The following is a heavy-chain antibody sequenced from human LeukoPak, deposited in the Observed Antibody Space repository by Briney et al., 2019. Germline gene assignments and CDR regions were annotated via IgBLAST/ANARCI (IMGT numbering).Heavy chain of an antibody. D-gene: IGHD2-8*01. CDR3: AKDIVLMVYAPTYGMDV. V-gene: IGHV3-23*01. CDR2: NSGSGGST. Sequence: GGSLRLSCAASGFTFSSYAMSWVRQAPGKGLEWVSANSGSGGSTYYADSVKGRFTISRDNSKNTLYLQMNSLRAEDTAVYYCAKDIVLMVYAPTYGMDVWGQGTTVTVSS. J-gene: IGHJ6*02. CDR1: GFTFSSYA.